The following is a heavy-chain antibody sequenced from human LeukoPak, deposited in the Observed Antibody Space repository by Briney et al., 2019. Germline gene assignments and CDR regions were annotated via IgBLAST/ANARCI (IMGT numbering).Heavy chain of an antibody. V-gene: IGHV4-34*01. J-gene: IGHJ6*03. Sequence: PSETLSLTCAVYGGSFSGYYSSWIRQPPEKGLEWIGEINHSGGTNYNPSLKSRVTISVDTSKNQFSLKLSSVTAADTAVYYCARLVNYYYYYYMDVWGKGTTVTVSS. CDR2: INHSGGT. D-gene: IGHD3-9*01. CDR3: ARLVNYYYYYYMDV. CDR1: GGSFSGYY.